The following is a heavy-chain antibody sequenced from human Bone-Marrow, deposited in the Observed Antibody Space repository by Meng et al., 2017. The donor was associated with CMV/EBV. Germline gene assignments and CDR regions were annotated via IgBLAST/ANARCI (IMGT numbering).Heavy chain of an antibody. V-gene: IGHV3-21*01. CDR3: ARYSSSDMDV. Sequence: GESLKISCAASGFTFSSYSMNWVRQAPGKGLEWVSSISSSSSYIYYADSVKGRFTISRDNAKNSLYLQMNSLRAEDTAVYYCARYSSSDMDVWGQGTTGTVSS. D-gene: IGHD6-6*01. CDR2: ISSSSSYI. CDR1: GFTFSSYS. J-gene: IGHJ6*02.